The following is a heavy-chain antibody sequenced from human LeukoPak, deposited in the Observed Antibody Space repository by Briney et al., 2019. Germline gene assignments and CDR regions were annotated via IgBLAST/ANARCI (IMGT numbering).Heavy chain of an antibody. V-gene: IGHV3-7*01. CDR1: GFIFSSYW. CDR2: IKEDETAK. J-gene: IGHJ3*02. Sequence: GGSLRLSCAASGFIFSSYWMAWVRQAPGKGLEWVANIKEDETAKYYVDSVRGRFTSSRDNAKNSLYLQMNSLRAEDTAVYYCARALEAGIFDIWGQETLVTVSS. D-gene: IGHD6-13*01. CDR3: ARALEAGIFDI.